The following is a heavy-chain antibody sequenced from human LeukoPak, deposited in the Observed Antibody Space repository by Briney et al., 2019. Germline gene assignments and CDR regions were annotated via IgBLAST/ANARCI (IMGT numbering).Heavy chain of an antibody. CDR2: IYTTGNT. CDR1: GDSINNYY. J-gene: IGHJ4*02. Sequence: SETLSLTCNVSGDSINNYYWSWIRQPAGKGLEWIGRIYTTGNTNYNPSLKSRVTISLDTSKNQFSLKLSSVSAEDTALYYCARERLGGSYYRPVDYWGQGTLVTVSS. D-gene: IGHD1-26*01. V-gene: IGHV4-4*07. CDR3: ARERLGGSYYRPVDY.